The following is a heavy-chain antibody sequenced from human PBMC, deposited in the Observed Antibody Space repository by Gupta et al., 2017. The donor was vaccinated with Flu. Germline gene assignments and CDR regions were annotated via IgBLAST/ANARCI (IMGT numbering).Heavy chain of an antibody. Sequence: QVHLVQSGAEVKKPGASVKLSCKAPEANFRRYAIYWMRQAPGQRLEWMGRINAADGSTKYSQRFQDRVTITRDTSANTAYMELNSLKSEDTAVYYCARGAIYCTNGVCSWGYYFEHWGQGTLVTVSS. CDR3: ARGAIYCTNGVCSWGYYFEH. CDR1: EANFRRYA. D-gene: IGHD2-8*01. V-gene: IGHV1-3*01. CDR2: INAADGST. J-gene: IGHJ4*02.